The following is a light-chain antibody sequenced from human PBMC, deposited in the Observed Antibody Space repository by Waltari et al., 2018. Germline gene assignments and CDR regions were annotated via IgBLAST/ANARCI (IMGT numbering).Light chain of an antibody. CDR2: WAS. CDR1: QSVSYSSNNKNY. J-gene: IGKJ1*01. CDR3: QQYYAVPPT. Sequence: DIVMTQSPDSLPVSLGERATITCKSDQSVSYSSNNKNYLAWYRQKPGQPPQLLISWASTREFGVPDRFSCSGSGTDFTLTISSLQAEDVAVYYCQQYYAVPPTFGPGTKVEIK. V-gene: IGKV4-1*01.